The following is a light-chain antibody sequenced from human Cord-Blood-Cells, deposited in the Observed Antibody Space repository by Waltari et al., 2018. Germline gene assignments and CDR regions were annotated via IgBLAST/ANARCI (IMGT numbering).Light chain of an antibody. CDR3: QSYDSSLSGYV. J-gene: IGLJ1*01. V-gene: IGLV1-40*01. CDR2: GNS. CDR1: SSNIGAGYA. Sequence: QSVLTQPPSVSGAPGQRVTISCTGSSSNIGAGYAVHWYQQLPGTAPKLLIYGNSNRPSGVPDRFSGSKSGTSASLASTGLQAEDEADYYCQSYDSSLSGYVFGTGTKVTVL.